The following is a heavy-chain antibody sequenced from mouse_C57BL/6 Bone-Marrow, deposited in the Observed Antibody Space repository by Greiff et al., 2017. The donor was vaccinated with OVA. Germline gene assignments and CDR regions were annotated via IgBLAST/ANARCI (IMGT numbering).Heavy chain of an antibody. CDR2: IHPNSGST. CDR3: ARRNSSGYWFAY. CDR1: GYTFTSYW. Sequence: QVQLQQPGAELVKPGASVKLSCKASGYTFTSYWMHWVKQRPGQGLEWIGMIHPNSGSTNYNEKFKSKATLTVDTSSSTAYMQLSSLTSEDSAVYYCARRNSSGYWFAYWGQGTLVTVSA. V-gene: IGHV1-64*01. J-gene: IGHJ3*01. D-gene: IGHD3-2*02.